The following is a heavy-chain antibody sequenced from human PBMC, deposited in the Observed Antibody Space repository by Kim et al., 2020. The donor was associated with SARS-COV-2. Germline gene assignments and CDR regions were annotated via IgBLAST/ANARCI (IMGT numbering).Heavy chain of an antibody. CDR2: INNSGST. CDR3: ARHAAAGGSNWFDP. Sequence: SETLSLTCAVYGASFSGYYWSWIRQPPGKGLEWIGEINNSGSTNYNPSLKSRVIISLHTSKNQFSLKLSSVTAADTAVYYCARHAAAGGSNWFDPWGQGTLVTVSP. CDR1: GASFSGYY. J-gene: IGHJ5*02. V-gene: IGHV4-34*01. D-gene: IGHD6-13*01.